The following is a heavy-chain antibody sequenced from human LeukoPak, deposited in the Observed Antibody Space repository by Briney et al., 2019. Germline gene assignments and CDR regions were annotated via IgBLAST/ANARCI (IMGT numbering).Heavy chain of an antibody. V-gene: IGHV4-4*07. D-gene: IGHD3-9*01. CDR1: GVSISSYY. J-gene: IGHJ3*02. CDR3: ARQAPYDILSPPTPDDAFDI. CDR2: IHTSGST. Sequence: PSETLSLTCTVSGVSISSYYWSWIRQPAGKGLEWIGRIHTSGSTNYNPSLKSRVTISVDTSKNQFSLKLSSATAADTAVYYCARQAPYDILSPPTPDDAFDIWGQGTMVTVSS.